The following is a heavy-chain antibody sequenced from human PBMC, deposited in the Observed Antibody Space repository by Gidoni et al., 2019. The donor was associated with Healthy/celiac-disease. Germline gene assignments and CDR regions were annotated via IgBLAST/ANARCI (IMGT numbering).Heavy chain of an antibody. J-gene: IGHJ4*02. CDR3: ARDEGSSSSWYYLFDY. Sequence: EVQLVESGGGLVQPGGSLRLCCAASGFTFSSYWMSWVRQAPGKGLVWVANIKQDGSEKYYVDSVKGRFTISRDNAKNSLYLQMNSLRAEDTAVYYCARDEGSSSSWYYLFDYWGQGTLVTVSS. D-gene: IGHD6-13*01. V-gene: IGHV3-7*03. CDR2: IKQDGSEK. CDR1: GFTFSSYW.